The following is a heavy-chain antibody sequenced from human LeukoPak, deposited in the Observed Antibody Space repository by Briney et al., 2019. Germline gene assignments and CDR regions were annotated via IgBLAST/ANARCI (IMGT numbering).Heavy chain of an antibody. J-gene: IGHJ5*02. D-gene: IGHD2-2*02. CDR1: GFTFSSYA. Sequence: GGSLRLSCAASGFTFSSYAMSWVRQAPGKGLEWVSAISGSGGSTYYADSVKGRFTTSRDNSKNTLYLQMNSLRAEDTAVYYCAKDIVVVPAAIGWFDPWGQGTLVTVSS. CDR2: ISGSGGST. CDR3: AKDIVVVPAAIGWFDP. V-gene: IGHV3-23*01.